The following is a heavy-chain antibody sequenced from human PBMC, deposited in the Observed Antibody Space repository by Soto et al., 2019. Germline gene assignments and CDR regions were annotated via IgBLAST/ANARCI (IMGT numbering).Heavy chain of an antibody. J-gene: IGHJ6*03. CDR2: ISSSSSTI. CDR3: ARNTYDFWSGYYYYYMDV. D-gene: IGHD3-3*01. Sequence: GGSLRLSCAASGFTFSSYSMNWVRQAPGKGLEWVSYISSSSSTIYYADSVKGRFTISRDNDKNSLYLQMNSLRAEDTAVYYCARNTYDFWSGYYYYYMDVWGKGTTVTVSS. CDR1: GFTFSSYS. V-gene: IGHV3-48*01.